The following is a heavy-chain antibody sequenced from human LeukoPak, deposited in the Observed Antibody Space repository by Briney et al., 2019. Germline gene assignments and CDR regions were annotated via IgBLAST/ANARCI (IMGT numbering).Heavy chain of an antibody. D-gene: IGHD5-18*01. CDR2: VFDSGRT. J-gene: IGHJ4*02. Sequence: SETLSLTCTVSGGSMTTHHWNWIRQTPGKGLEWIGYVFDSGRTKVNPSLTSRVTLSTDTSKNQLSLRLSSVTAADTAVYYCTTIKRGDIFGYFDFWGQGILVTVSS. V-gene: IGHV4-59*11. CDR3: TTIKRGDIFGYFDF. CDR1: GGSMTTHH.